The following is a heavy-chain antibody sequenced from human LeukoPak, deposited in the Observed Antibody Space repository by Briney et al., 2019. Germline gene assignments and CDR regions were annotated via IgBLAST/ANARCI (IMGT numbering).Heavy chain of an antibody. Sequence: SETLSLTCTVSGGSISSGSYYWSWIRQPPGKGLEWIGEINHSGSTNYNPSLKSRVTISVDTSKNQFSLKLSSVTAADTAVYYCARLYCSSTSCFPPNWFDPWGQGTLVTVSS. D-gene: IGHD2-2*01. CDR1: GGSISSGSYY. CDR3: ARLYCSSTSCFPPNWFDP. J-gene: IGHJ5*02. CDR2: INHSGST. V-gene: IGHV4-39*07.